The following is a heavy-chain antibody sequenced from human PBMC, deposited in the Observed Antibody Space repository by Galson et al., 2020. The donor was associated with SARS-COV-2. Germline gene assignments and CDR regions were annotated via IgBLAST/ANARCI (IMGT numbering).Heavy chain of an antibody. V-gene: IGHV3-74*01. CDR1: GFTFSSYW. CDR3: ASLLWFGELLPYYYYDMDV. CDR2: INSDGSST. Sequence: GESLKISCAASGFTFSSYWMHWVRQAPGKGLVWVSRINSDGSSTSYADSVKGRFTISRDNAKNTLYLQMNSLRAEDTAVYYCASLLWFGELLPYYYYDMDVWGQGTTVTVSS. J-gene: IGHJ6*02. D-gene: IGHD3-10*01.